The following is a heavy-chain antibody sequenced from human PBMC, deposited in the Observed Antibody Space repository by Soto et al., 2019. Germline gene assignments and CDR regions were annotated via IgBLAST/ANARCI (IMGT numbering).Heavy chain of an antibody. Sequence: PGESLKISCKGSVYSFTSYWIGWVRQMPGKGLEWMGIIYPGDSDTRYSPSFQGQVTISADKSISTAYLQWSSLKASDTAMYYCARHLGSSGWYFVSAFDLWGQGTMVTVSS. CDR2: IYPGDSDT. V-gene: IGHV5-51*01. D-gene: IGHD6-19*01. J-gene: IGHJ3*01. CDR3: ARHLGSSGWYFVSAFDL. CDR1: VYSFTSYW.